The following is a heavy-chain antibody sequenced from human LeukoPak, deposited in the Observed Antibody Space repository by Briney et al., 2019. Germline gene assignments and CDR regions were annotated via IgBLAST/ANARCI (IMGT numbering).Heavy chain of an antibody. CDR1: GGSISSYY. CDR2: IYYSGST. D-gene: IGHD3-22*01. Sequence: SETLSLTCTVSGGSISSYYWSWIRQPPGKGLEWIGSIYYSGSTYYNPSLKSRVTISVDTSKNQFSLKLSSVTAEDTAVYYCARVYYDSSGYYLLYYYYYYMDVWGKGTTVTISS. V-gene: IGHV4-59*12. J-gene: IGHJ6*03. CDR3: ARVYYDSSGYYLLYYYYYYMDV.